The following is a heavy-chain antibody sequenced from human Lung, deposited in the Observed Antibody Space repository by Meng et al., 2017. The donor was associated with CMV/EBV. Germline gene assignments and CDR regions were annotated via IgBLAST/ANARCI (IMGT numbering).Heavy chain of an antibody. Sequence: ASXXVSXKASGYTFTGYYMHWVRQAPGQGLEWMGWINPNSGGTNYAQKFQGRVTMTRDTSISTAYMELSRLRSDDTAVYYCAREMNVYYDFWSGYYPRPDYYYYGMAVWXQGTTVT. CDR3: AREMNVYYDFWSGYYPRPDYYYYGMAV. D-gene: IGHD3-3*01. CDR2: INPNSGGT. J-gene: IGHJ6*01. V-gene: IGHV1-2*02. CDR1: GYTFTGYY.